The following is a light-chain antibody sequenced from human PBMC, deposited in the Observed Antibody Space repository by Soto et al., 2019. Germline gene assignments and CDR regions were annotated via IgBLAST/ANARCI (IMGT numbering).Light chain of an antibody. CDR1: SSDVGNYND. CDR3: CSYAGSYTWV. V-gene: IGLV2-11*01. J-gene: IGLJ3*02. Sequence: QSALTQPRSVSGSPGQSVTISCTGTSSDVGNYNDVSWYQQHPGKAPKVMIYDVNKWPSGVPDRFSGSKSGNAASLTISGLQADDAAYYYRCSYAGSYTWVFGGGTKLTVL. CDR2: DVN.